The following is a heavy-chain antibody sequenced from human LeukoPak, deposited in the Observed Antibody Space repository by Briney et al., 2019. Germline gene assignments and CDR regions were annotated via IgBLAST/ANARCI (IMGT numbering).Heavy chain of an antibody. Sequence: SQTLSPTCAISGDSVSSNSAAWNWIRQSPSRGLEWLGRTYYRSKWYNDYAVSVKSRITINPDTPKNQFSLQLDSVTPEDTAVYYCCHSLSGRTGAFDIWGRGTVVTVSS. CDR3: CHSLSGRTGAFDI. V-gene: IGHV6-1*01. J-gene: IGHJ3*02. CDR1: GDSVSSNSAA. CDR2: TYYRSKWYN. D-gene: IGHD2-21*01.